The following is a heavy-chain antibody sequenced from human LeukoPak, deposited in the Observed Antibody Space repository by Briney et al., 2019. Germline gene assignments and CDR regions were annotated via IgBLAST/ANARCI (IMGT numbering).Heavy chain of an antibody. D-gene: IGHD1-26*01. CDR1: GGSTSSYY. Sequence: SETLSLTCTVSGGSTSSYYWSWIRQPPGKGLEWIGYIYYSGSTNYNPSLKSRVTISIDTSKNQFSLKLSSVTAADAAVYYCATYGGSYFDYWGQGTLVTVSS. J-gene: IGHJ4*02. V-gene: IGHV4-59*01. CDR3: ATYGGSYFDY. CDR2: IYYSGST.